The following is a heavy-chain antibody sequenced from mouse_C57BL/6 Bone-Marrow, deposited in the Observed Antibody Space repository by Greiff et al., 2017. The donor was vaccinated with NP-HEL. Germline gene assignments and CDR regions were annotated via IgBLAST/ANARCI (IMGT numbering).Heavy chain of an antibody. V-gene: IGHV5-4*03. Sequence: DVMLVESGGGLVKPGGSLKLSCAASGFTFSSYAMSWVRQTPEKRLEWVATLSDGGSYTYYPDNVKGRFTISRDNAKNNLYLQMSHLKSEDTAMYYCARPFYYDYVWFAYWGQGTLVTVSA. J-gene: IGHJ3*01. D-gene: IGHD2-4*01. CDR3: ARPFYYDYVWFAY. CDR2: LSDGGSYT. CDR1: GFTFSSYA.